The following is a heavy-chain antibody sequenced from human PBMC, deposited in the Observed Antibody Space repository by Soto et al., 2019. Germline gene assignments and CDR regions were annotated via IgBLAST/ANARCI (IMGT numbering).Heavy chain of an antibody. CDR3: ARIYSFSYFDY. Sequence: ASVKVSHKASGYTFTSYGIISVRQAPEQGLEWMGWISAYNGNTNYAQKLQGRVTMTTDTSTSTASMGLRSLRSDDTAVYYCARIYSFSYFDYWGQGTLVTAPQ. V-gene: IGHV1-18*01. CDR1: GYTFTSYG. J-gene: IGHJ4*02. D-gene: IGHD4-4*01. CDR2: ISAYNGNT.